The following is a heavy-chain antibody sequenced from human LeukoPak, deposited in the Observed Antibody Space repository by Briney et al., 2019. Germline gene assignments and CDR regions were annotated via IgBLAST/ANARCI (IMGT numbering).Heavy chain of an antibody. CDR3: ARDFTSRGGYACYFDY. Sequence: PSETLSLTCTVSGGSISSGSYYWSWIRQPAGKGLEWIGRIYISGSTNYNPSLKSRVTISVDTSKNQFSLKLSSVTAADTAVYYCARDFTSRGGYACYFDYWGQGTLVTVSS. CDR1: GGSISSGSYY. V-gene: IGHV4-61*02. D-gene: IGHD3-22*01. J-gene: IGHJ4*02. CDR2: IYISGST.